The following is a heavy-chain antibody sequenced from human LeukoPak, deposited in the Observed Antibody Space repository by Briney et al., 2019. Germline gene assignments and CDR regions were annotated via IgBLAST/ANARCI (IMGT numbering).Heavy chain of an antibody. D-gene: IGHD3-22*01. CDR2: IYYNGST. J-gene: IGHJ4*02. V-gene: IGHV4-30-4*08. Sequence: SETLSLTCTVSGGSISSGDYYWSWIRQPPGKGLEWIGYIYYNGSTYYNPSPKSRITMSVDMSKNQFSLRLSSVTAADTAVYYCARVRYYYDGSGNNAYYFDLWGQGTLVTVSS. CDR3: ARVRYYYDGSGNNAYYFDL. CDR1: GGSISSGDYY.